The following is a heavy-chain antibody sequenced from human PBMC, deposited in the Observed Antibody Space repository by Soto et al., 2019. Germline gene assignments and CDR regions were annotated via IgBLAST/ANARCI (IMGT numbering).Heavy chain of an antibody. CDR3: ARPQTHYCSCWYYAFVI. J-gene: IGHJ3*02. CDR2: IYPGDSDT. D-gene: IGHD6-13*01. Sequence: GESLKISCKGSGYSFTSYWIGWVRQMHGKGLEWMGIIYPGDSDTRYSPSFQGQGTFSADKSISTDYLQWSSLKASDTAMYFCARPQTHYCSCWYYAFVIWGQWSMFSVSS. CDR1: GYSFTSYW. V-gene: IGHV5-51*01.